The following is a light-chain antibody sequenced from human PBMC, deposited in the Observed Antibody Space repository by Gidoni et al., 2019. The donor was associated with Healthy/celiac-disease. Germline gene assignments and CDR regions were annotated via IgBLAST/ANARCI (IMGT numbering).Light chain of an antibody. CDR2: DAS. V-gene: IGKV1-33*01. CDR1: QDISNY. J-gene: IGKJ2*01. CDR3: QQYDNLPRVYT. Sequence: DIQMTQSPSSLSASVGDRVTITCQASQDISNYLNWYQQKPGKAPKLLTYDASNLETGVPSRFSGSGSGTDFTFTISSLQPEDIATYYCQQYDNLPRVYTFXQXTKLXIK.